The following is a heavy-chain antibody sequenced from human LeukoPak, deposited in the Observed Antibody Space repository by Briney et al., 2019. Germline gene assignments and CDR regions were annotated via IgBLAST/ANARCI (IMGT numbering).Heavy chain of an antibody. CDR1: GYTFTAYS. CDR2: ISPYNADT. Sequence: ASVKVSCKASGYTFTAYSITWGRQAPGQGLEWRGWISPYNADTNYAQNFQGRVTMTTDRSTRTAYMELRNLRSDDTAVYYCARVTTVTRSPWSWGPKKIGQEVNWFDPWGQGTLITVS. D-gene: IGHD4-17*01. J-gene: IGHJ5*02. CDR3: ARVTTVTRSPWSWGPKKIGQEVNWFDP. V-gene: IGHV1-18*01.